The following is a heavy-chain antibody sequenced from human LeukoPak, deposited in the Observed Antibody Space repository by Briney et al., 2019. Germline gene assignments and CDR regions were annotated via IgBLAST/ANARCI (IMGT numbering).Heavy chain of an antibody. CDR1: GFTFSSYE. CDR2: ISSSGTFI. V-gene: IGHV3-48*03. CDR3: ARGNDLDS. J-gene: IGHJ4*02. Sequence: GGPLRLSCAASGFTFSSYEMNWVRQAPGRGLEWVSYISSSGTFIYYADSVKGRFTISRDNAENSLYLQMNSLRAEDTAVYYCARGNDLDSWGQGTLVTVSS.